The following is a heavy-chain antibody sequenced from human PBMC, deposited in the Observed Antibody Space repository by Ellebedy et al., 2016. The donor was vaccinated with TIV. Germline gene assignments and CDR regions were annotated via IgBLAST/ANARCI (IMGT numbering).Heavy chain of an antibody. CDR1: GYTFTKHW. CDR2: IYPDDSDA. CDR3: ARLRDALADEIDY. Sequence: GESLKISXQTSGYTFTKHWIAWVRQKPRKGLEWMGFIYPDDSDARYNPSFQGQVTISSDKSINTAYLQWSGLKASDAAMYYCARLRDALADEIDYWGQGSLVTVSS. V-gene: IGHV5-51*01. J-gene: IGHJ4*02. D-gene: IGHD5-12*01.